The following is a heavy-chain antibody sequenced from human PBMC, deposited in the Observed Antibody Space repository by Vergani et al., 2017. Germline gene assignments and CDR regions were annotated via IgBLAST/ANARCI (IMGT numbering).Heavy chain of an antibody. CDR3: AREGKTGVTMVRGVIITFGTYYYYGMDV. V-gene: IGHV1-18*01. CDR2: ISAYNGNT. CDR1: GYTFTSYG. J-gene: IGHJ6*02. Sequence: QVQLVQSGAEVKKPGASVKVSCKASGYTFTSYGISWVRQAPGQGLEWMGWISAYNGNTNYAQKLQGRVTMTTDTSTSTAYMELRSLRSDDTAVYYCAREGKTGVTMVRGVIITFGTYYYYGMDVWGQGTTVTVSS. D-gene: IGHD3-10*01.